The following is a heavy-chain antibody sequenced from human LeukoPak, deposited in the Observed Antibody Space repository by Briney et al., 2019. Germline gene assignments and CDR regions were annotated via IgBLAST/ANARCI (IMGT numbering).Heavy chain of an antibody. Sequence: PGGSLRLSCAASGFTFSSYEMNWVRQAPGKGLEWVSYISSSGSTIYYADSVKGRFTISRDNAKNSLYLQMNSLRAEDTAVYYCARLKKWPYYYMDVWGKGTTVTVAS. CDR2: ISSSGSTI. V-gene: IGHV3-48*03. J-gene: IGHJ6*03. CDR3: ARLKKWPYYYMDV. D-gene: IGHD5-12*01. CDR1: GFTFSSYE.